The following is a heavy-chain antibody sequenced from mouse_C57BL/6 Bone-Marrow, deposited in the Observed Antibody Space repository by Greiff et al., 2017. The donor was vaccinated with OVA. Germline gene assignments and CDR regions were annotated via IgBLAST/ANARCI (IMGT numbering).Heavy chain of an antibody. Sequence: DVQLQESGPGLVKPSQSLSLTCSVTGYSITSGYYWNWIRQFPGNKLEWMGYISYDGSNNYNPSLKNRISITRDTSKNQFFLKLNSVTTEDTATYYCARREAYYSNYYAMDYWGQGTSVTVSS. CDR1: GYSITSGYY. CDR3: ARREAYYSNYYAMDY. V-gene: IGHV3-6*01. D-gene: IGHD2-5*01. CDR2: ISYDGSN. J-gene: IGHJ4*01.